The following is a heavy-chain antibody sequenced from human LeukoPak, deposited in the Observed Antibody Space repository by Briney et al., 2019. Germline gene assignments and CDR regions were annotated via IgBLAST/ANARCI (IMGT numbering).Heavy chain of an antibody. CDR3: ARDDSSGPQVSFDY. CDR1: GFTFSSYD. J-gene: IGHJ4*02. CDR2: ISYDGSNK. D-gene: IGHD6-19*01. V-gene: IGHV3-30*03. Sequence: GGSLRLSCAASGFTFSSYDMHWVRQAPGKGLDWVAVISYDGSNKWYADSVKGRFTISRDNSKSTLYLQMNSLRAEDTAVYYCARDDSSGPQVSFDYWGQGTLVTVSS.